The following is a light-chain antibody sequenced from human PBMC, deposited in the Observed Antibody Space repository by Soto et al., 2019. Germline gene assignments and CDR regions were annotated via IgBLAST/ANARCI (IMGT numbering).Light chain of an antibody. CDR3: GTWESSRNWV. V-gene: IGLV1-51*01. CDR2: DNL. Sequence: QSVLTQSPSVSAAPGQTVSISCSGTSSNIENNYVSWYPVLPKTAPKLLIYDNLKRPSGIPDRFSGSKSGTSATLVITGLQTGDEADYYCGTWESSRNWVFGGGTKLTVL. J-gene: IGLJ3*02. CDR1: SSNIENNY.